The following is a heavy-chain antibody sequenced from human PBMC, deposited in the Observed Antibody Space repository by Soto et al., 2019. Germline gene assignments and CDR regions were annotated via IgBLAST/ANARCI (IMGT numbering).Heavy chain of an antibody. CDR1: GGSISSNNW. V-gene: IGHV4-4*02. CDR3: ARVATAMVKDYFHY. Sequence: VQLQESGPGLVKPSGTLSLTCAVSGGSISSNNWWSWVRQPPGKGLERIGAIYHSGSTNYNPSLERRVTISVDKCKNRCSLKLSSVTAADTAVYYCARVATAMVKDYFHYWGQGSLVPVFS. CDR2: IYHSGST. J-gene: IGHJ4*02. D-gene: IGHD5-18*01.